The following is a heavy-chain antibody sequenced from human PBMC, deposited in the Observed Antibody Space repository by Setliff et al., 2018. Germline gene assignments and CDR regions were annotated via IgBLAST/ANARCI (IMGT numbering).Heavy chain of an antibody. CDR1: GGSISSGDYY. V-gene: IGHV4-30-4*08. CDR3: ARESRYYYDNLGTLDY. Sequence: KTSETLSLTCTVSGGSISSGDYYWSWIRQPPGKGLEWIGYIYSSGSTYYNPSLKSRVSISVGTSKNQFSLKLSSVTAADTAVYYCARESRYYYDNLGTLDYWGQGTRVTVS. CDR2: IYSSGST. J-gene: IGHJ4*02. D-gene: IGHD3-22*01.